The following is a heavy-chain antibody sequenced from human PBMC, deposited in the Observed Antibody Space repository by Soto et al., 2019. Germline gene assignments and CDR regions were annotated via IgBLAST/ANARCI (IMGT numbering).Heavy chain of an antibody. D-gene: IGHD3-10*01. CDR1: GFTFSPYS. V-gene: IGHV3-64*02. J-gene: IGHJ4*02. CDR2: ISNNGCST. Sequence: ESGANLVQPGGSLRLSCEASGFTFSPYSMHWVRQFPGKGLEYISSISNNGCSTYYVDSVKGRFTISRDNSKNILYLQMGSLTAEDTAVYYCARGRRGAFDYWGQGILVTVSS. CDR3: ARGRRGAFDY.